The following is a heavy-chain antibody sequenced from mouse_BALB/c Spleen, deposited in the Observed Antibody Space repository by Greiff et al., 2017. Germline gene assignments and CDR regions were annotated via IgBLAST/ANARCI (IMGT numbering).Heavy chain of an antibody. V-gene: IGHV5-9-4*01. CDR3: AREGDYDSYYAMDY. CDR1: GFTFSSYA. D-gene: IGHD2-4*01. Sequence: EVKVVESGGGLVKPGGSLKLSCAASGFTFSSYAMSWVRQSPEKRLEWVAEISSGGSYTYYPDTVTGRFTISRDNAKNTLYLEMSSLRSEDTAMYYCAREGDYDSYYAMDYWGQGTSVTVSS. CDR2: ISSGGSYT. J-gene: IGHJ4*01.